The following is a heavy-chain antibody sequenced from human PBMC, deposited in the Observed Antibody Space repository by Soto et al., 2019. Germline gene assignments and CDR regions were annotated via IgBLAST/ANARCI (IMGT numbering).Heavy chain of an antibody. Sequence: SETLSLTCTVSGGSICSSSYYWGWIRQPPGKGLEWIGSIYYSGSTYYNPSLKSRVTISVDTSKNQFSLKLSSVTAADTAVYYCARHEGLRFLEWLSSFRFDPWGQGTLVTVSS. CDR1: GGSICSSSYY. J-gene: IGHJ5*02. D-gene: IGHD3-3*01. V-gene: IGHV4-39*01. CDR2: IYYSGST. CDR3: ARHEGLRFLEWLSSFRFDP.